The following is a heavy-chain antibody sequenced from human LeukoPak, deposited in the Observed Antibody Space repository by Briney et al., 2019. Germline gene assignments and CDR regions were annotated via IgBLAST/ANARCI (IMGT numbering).Heavy chain of an antibody. CDR2: IYAGGST. CDR3: TRQSIPGIVDS. V-gene: IGHV3-66*04. CDR1: GFTVTNNY. J-gene: IGHJ4*02. D-gene: IGHD3-3*02. Sequence: GGSLRFSCAASGFTVTNNYMSWVRQAPGKGLEWVSVIYAGGSTYYADSVKGRFTISRGNSKNTLYLLMNSLRAEDTAVYYCTRQSIPGIVDSWGQGTLVTVST.